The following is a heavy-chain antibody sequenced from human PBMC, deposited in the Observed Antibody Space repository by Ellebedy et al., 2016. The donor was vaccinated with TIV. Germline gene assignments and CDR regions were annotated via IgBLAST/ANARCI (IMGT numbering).Heavy chain of an antibody. CDR2: ISGSGGST. CDR1: GFTFSSYA. V-gene: IGHV3-23*01. J-gene: IGHJ4*02. Sequence: PGGSLRLSCAASGFTFSSYAMSRVRQAPGKGLEWVSAISGSGGSTYYADSVKGRFTISRDNSKNTLYLQMNSLRAEDTAVYYCAKVRGIEWELSSDYWGQGTLVTGSS. CDR3: AKVRGIEWELSSDY. D-gene: IGHD1-26*01.